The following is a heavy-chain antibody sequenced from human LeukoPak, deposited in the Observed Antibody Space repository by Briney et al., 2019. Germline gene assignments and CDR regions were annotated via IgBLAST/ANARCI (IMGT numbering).Heavy chain of an antibody. CDR1: GFTFSSYG. CDR2: IWYDGGNK. CDR3: ARDLRGISMRGGTFDY. V-gene: IGHV3-33*01. D-gene: IGHD3-22*01. J-gene: IGHJ4*02. Sequence: GGSLRLSCAASGFTFSSYGMHWVRQAPGKGLEWVAVIWYDGGNKYYADSVKGRFTISRDNSKNTLYLQMSSLRAEDTSVYYCARDLRGISMRGGTFDYWGQGTPVTVSS.